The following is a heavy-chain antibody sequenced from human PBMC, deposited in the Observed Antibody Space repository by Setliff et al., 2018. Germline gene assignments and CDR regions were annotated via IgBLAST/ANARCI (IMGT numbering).Heavy chain of an antibody. CDR1: GYSFTRYW. CDR3: ARVGEYCSGGTCYSFDY. D-gene: IGHD2-15*01. J-gene: IGHJ4*02. Sequence: PGESLKISCKGSGYSFTRYWIGWVRRMPGKGLEWMGIIYPGDSDTRYSPSFQGQVTISADKSISTAYLQWSSLKASDTAMYYCARVGEYCSGGTCYSFDYWGQGTLVTVSS. V-gene: IGHV5-51*01. CDR2: IYPGDSDT.